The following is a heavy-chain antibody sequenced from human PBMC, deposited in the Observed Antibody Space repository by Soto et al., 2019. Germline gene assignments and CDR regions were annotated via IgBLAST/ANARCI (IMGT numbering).Heavy chain of an antibody. CDR3: ARTDKYNSQSSGWANRFDY. Sequence: EVQLLESGGDLVQPGGSLRLSCAASGFIFSNYAMTWVRQAPGKGPEWVSTFTSGGSTYYRDTVKGRLTISRDNSKNTQYLQMNSLRAEDTAVYYCARTDKYNSQSSGWANRFDYWGQGTLVTVSS. CDR2: FTSGGST. CDR1: GFIFSNYA. D-gene: IGHD6-19*01. J-gene: IGHJ4*02. V-gene: IGHV3-23*01.